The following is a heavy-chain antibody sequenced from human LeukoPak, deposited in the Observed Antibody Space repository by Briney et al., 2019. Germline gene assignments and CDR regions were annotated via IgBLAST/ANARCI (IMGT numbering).Heavy chain of an antibody. D-gene: IGHD3-3*01. CDR3: VRERNNFWSGHHSIFDS. CDR1: GFNFRTYG. J-gene: IGHJ4*02. Sequence: GGSLRLSCATSGFNFRTYGMSWIRQAPGKGLEWVAGISGSAYTTHYAGSVKGRFTFSRDNAENTLFLEMSSLRVEDTAVYYCVRERNNFWSGHHSIFDSWGQGTLVTVSS. CDR2: ISGSAYTT. V-gene: IGHV3-23*01.